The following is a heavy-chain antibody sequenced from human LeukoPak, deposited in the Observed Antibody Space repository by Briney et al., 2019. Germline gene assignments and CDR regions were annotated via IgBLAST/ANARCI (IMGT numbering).Heavy chain of an antibody. CDR2: IAYTGTI. CDR1: GYIFSRYS. D-gene: IGHD1-7*01. J-gene: IGHJ4*02. V-gene: IGHV3-48*01. Sequence: TGGSLRLSCTASGYIFSRYSMNWVRQAPGRGLEWVAYIAYTGTIHYADSVRGRFVISRDNSKNTLYLQMNSLRAEDTAIYYCAKGGNYAPLDYWGQGTLVTVSS. CDR3: AKGGNYAPLDY.